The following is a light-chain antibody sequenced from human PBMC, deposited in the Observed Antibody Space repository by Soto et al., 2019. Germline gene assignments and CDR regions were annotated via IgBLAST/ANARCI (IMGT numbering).Light chain of an antibody. V-gene: IGKV3-20*01. J-gene: IGKJ1*01. CDR2: GAS. CDR3: QQYGSSRWT. Sequence: EIVLTQSPGTLSLSPGERATLSCRASQSVSSIYLAWYQQKPGQAPRLLIYGASSRATGIPDRFSGSGSGXXFXLTISRLEPEDFAVYYCQQYGSSRWTFGQGTKVEI. CDR1: QSVSSIY.